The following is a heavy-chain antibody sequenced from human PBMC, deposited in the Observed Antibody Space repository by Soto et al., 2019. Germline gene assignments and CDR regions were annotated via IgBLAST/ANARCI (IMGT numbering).Heavy chain of an antibody. Sequence: SETLSLTCAVYRGSFSGYYWSWIRQPPGNGLYCIGEINHSGSTNXXPSLKSRXXISVDTSKNQVSLKLXSVTAAYTAVYYCARLGAQELDPWGEGTLVTVSS. V-gene: IGHV4-34*01. J-gene: IGHJ5*02. CDR2: INHSGST. D-gene: IGHD1-1*01. CDR3: ARLGAQELDP. CDR1: RGSFSGYY.